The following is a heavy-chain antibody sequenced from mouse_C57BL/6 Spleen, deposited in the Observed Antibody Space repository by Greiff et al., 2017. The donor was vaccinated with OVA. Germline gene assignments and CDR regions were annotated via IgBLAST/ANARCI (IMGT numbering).Heavy chain of an antibody. CDR3: ARGHSNYVDAMDY. CDR2: IDPEDGET. V-gene: IGHV14-2*01. CDR1: GFNIKDYY. D-gene: IGHD2-5*01. J-gene: IGHJ4*01. Sequence: VHVKQSGAELVKPGASVKLSCTASGFNIKDYYMHWVKQRTEQGLEWIGRIDPEDGETKYAPKFQGKATITADTSSNTAYLQLSSLTSEDTAVYYCARGHSNYVDAMDYWGQGTSVTVSS.